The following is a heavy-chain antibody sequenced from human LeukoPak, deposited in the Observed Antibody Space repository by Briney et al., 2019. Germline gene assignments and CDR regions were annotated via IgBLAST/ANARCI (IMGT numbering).Heavy chain of an antibody. V-gene: IGHV4-34*04. CDR3: ARGYDILTGLYFDY. Sequence: PSETLSLTCAVYGGSFSGYYWSWIRQPPGKGLEWVGEINHSGSTNNNPSPKSRDTISVDMSKNQFSLKLSSVTAADTAVYYCARGYDILTGLYFDYWGQGTLVTVSS. D-gene: IGHD3-9*01. J-gene: IGHJ4*02. CDR2: INHSGST. CDR1: GGSFSGYY.